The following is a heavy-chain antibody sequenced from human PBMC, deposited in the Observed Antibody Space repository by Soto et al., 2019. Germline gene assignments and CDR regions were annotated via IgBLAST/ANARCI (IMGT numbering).Heavy chain of an antibody. Sequence: GGSLRLSCAASESTFSTYAMSWVRQAPGKGLEWVSYISSSSSTIYYADTVKGRFTISRDNAKNSLYLQMNSLRAEDTAVYYCARGVGGYSYRWGQGTLVTVSS. J-gene: IGHJ5*02. CDR1: ESTFSTYA. D-gene: IGHD5-18*01. CDR3: ARGVGGYSYR. CDR2: ISSSSSTI. V-gene: IGHV3-48*01.